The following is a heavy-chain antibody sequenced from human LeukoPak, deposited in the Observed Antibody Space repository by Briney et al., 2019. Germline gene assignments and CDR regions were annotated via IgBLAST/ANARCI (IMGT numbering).Heavy chain of an antibody. CDR2: IIGGAGGT. J-gene: IGHJ4*02. Sequence: GGSLRLSCAASGFSFSSHGMSWVRQAPGKGVEWVSGIIGGAGGTYHADSVKGRFTISRDNSKNTLYLQMNSLRAEDTAVYYCTHGSMYQLDYWGQGTLVTVSS. CDR3: THGSMYQLDY. D-gene: IGHD2-2*01. V-gene: IGHV3-23*01. CDR1: GFSFSSHG.